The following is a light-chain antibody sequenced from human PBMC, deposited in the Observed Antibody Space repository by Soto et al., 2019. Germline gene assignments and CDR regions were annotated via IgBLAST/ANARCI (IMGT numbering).Light chain of an antibody. Sequence: EIVLTQSPATLSLSPGERATLSCRASQSVSSYLAWYQQKPGQAPRLLIYDASNRATGIPARFSGSGSGTDFTLTISSPEPEDFAVYYCQQRSNWPRNTFGQGTKVDIK. CDR3: QQRSNWPRNT. J-gene: IGKJ2*01. CDR1: QSVSSY. V-gene: IGKV3-11*01. CDR2: DAS.